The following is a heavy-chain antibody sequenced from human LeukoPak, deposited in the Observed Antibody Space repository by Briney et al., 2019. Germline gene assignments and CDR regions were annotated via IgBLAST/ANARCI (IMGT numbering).Heavy chain of an antibody. CDR2: INHSGST. Sequence: SETLSLTCAVYGWSFSGYYWSWIRQSPGKGLEWIREINHSGSTNYYPSLKSRVHILVDTSKNQFSLKLTSATTADTAVYYCWRPRGQGNEYCMDVWGQGTTVTVSS. V-gene: IGHV4-34*01. D-gene: IGHD1-1*01. CDR3: WRPRGQGNEYCMDV. CDR1: GWSFSGYY. J-gene: IGHJ6*02.